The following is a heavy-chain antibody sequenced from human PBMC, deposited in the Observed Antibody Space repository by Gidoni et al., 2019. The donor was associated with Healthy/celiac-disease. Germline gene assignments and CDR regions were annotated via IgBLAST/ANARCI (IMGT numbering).Heavy chain of an antibody. CDR2: IKQDGSEK. CDR1: GFTFSSYW. J-gene: IGHJ6*02. V-gene: IGHV3-7*01. Sequence: EVQLVESGGGLVQPGGSLRLSCSASGFTFSSYWMSWVRQAPGKGLEWVANIKQDGSEKYYVDSVKGRFTISRDNAKNSLYLQMNSLRAEDTAVYYCATAPDFNGMDVWGQGTTVTVSS. CDR3: ATAPDFNGMDV.